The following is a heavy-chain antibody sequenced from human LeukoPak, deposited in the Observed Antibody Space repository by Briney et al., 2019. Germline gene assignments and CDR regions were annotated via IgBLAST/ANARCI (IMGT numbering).Heavy chain of an antibody. J-gene: IGHJ3*02. CDR1: GFSLSTSGVC. CDR3: ALPVIVAAGGYAFYI. V-gene: IGHV2-70*01. D-gene: IGHD2-2*01. Sequence: SGPALVKPTQTLTLTCTFSGFSLSTSGVCVSWIRQPPGKALEWLALIDWDDDKYYSTSLKTRLTISKDTSKNQVVLTMTNVDPVDIATYYCALPVIVAAGGYAFYICGAGTIVTPSS. CDR2: IDWDDDK.